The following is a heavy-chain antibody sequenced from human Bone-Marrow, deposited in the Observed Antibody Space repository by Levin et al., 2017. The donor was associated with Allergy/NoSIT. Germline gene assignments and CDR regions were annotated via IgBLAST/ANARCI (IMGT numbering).Heavy chain of an antibody. CDR2: IYWDDDK. J-gene: IGHJ5*02. CDR1: XFTHTTRPCG. V-gene: IGHV2-5*02. D-gene: IGHD2-2*01. Sequence: SGPTLVKPTQXXXXXXXXXXFTHTTRPCGVGWIRQPPGKALEWLALIYWDDDKRYSPSLKSRLTITKDTSNNHVVLTMTNMDPVDTATYYCAHRLIQRWFDPWGQGTLVTVAS. CDR3: AHRLIQRWFDP.